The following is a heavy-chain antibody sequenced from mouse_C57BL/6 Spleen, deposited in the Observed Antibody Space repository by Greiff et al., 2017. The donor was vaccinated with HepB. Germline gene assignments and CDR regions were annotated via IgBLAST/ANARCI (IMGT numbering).Heavy chain of an antibody. CDR3: ARELPHYYAMDY. J-gene: IGHJ4*01. CDR2: IYPGSGST. V-gene: IGHV1-55*01. CDR1: GYTFTSYW. Sequence: QVQLQHSGAELVKPGASVKMSCKASGYTFTSYWITWVKQRPGQGLEWIGDIYPGSGSTNYNEKFKSKATLTVDTSSSTAYMQLSSLTSEDSAVYYCARELPHYYAMDYWGQGTSVTVSS. D-gene: IGHD2-1*01.